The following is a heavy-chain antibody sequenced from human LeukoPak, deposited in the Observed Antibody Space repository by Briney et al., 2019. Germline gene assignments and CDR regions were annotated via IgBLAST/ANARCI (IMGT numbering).Heavy chain of an antibody. CDR3: ARGPTL. Sequence: GGSLRLSCAASGFTFSYFDMTWVRQAPGKGLEWVSYISSSSSTIYYADSVKGRFAISRDNAKNTLYLQMNSLRTEDTAVYYCARGPTLWGQGTLVTVSS. V-gene: IGHV3-48*01. J-gene: IGHJ4*02. CDR2: ISSSSSTI. CDR1: GFTFSYFD.